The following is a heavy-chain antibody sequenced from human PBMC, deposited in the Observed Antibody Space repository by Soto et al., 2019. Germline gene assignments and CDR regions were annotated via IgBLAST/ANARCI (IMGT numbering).Heavy chain of an antibody. Sequence: ASVKVSCKASGYTFTTFGISWVRQAPGQGLEWMGWISTHNGDTKYAQKFQGRVTMTTDTSTSTAYMELRSLRSDDTAVYHCAREYCSGGSRYGVDYWGPGTLVTVSS. CDR1: GYTFTTFG. V-gene: IGHV1-18*01. CDR2: ISTHNGDT. J-gene: IGHJ4*02. D-gene: IGHD2-15*01. CDR3: AREYCSGGSRYGVDY.